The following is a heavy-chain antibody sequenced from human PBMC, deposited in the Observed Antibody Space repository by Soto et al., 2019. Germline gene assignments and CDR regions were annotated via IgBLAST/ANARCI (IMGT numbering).Heavy chain of an antibody. J-gene: IGHJ4*02. CDR1: GFTFDDYA. CDR2: ITWNSGST. V-gene: IGHV3-9*01. Sequence: GGSLRLSCAASGFTFDDYAMHWVRQVPGKGLEWVSGITWNSGSTDYAASVKGRFTVSRDASKNSLYLQMNSLKADDTALYYCARSIPGTTSFDYWGQGTLVTVSS. D-gene: IGHD1-7*01. CDR3: ARSIPGTTSFDY.